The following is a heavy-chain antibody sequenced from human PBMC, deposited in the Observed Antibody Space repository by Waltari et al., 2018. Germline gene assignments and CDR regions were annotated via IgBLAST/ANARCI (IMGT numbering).Heavy chain of an antibody. J-gene: IGHJ4*02. CDR3: VKNSGYTNSWRDL. Sequence: EEQLLESGGGRVQPGGSLRLSCEVSGFPFNTYAMSWVRQTPGKGLEWISSISGTGASTYYADSVKGRLTISRDNSKNKLYLQMDSLRTEDTAMYYCVKNSGYTNSWRDLWGQGTLVTVSS. D-gene: IGHD5-12*01. V-gene: IGHV3-23*01. CDR1: GFPFNTYA. CDR2: ISGTGAST.